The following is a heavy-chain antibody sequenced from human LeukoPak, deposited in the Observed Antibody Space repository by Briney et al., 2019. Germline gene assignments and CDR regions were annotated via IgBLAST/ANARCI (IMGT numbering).Heavy chain of an antibody. D-gene: IGHD2-15*01. CDR1: GYTFTIYA. CDR3: ARDRIVGKAPFDP. Sequence: GASVKISCKASGYTFTIYATHWVRQAPGQRLEWMGWIHTGNGDTVYSQKFQGRVTITIDTSASTVYMDLSSLRSEDTAIYYCARDRIVGKAPFDPWGQGTLVTVSS. V-gene: IGHV1-3*04. J-gene: IGHJ5*02. CDR2: IHTGNGDT.